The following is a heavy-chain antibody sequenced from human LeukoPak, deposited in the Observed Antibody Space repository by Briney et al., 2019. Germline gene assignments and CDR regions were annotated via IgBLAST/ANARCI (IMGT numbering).Heavy chain of an antibody. J-gene: IGHJ6*02. Sequence: SVKVSCKASGGTFSSYAISWVRQAPGQGLEWMGRIIPILGIANYAQKFQGRVTITADKSTSTAYMELSSLRSDDTAVYYCARGDFTELRDYGMDVWGQGTTVTVSS. D-gene: IGHD3-3*01. CDR1: GGTFSSYA. V-gene: IGHV1-69*04. CDR2: IIPILGIA. CDR3: ARGDFTELRDYGMDV.